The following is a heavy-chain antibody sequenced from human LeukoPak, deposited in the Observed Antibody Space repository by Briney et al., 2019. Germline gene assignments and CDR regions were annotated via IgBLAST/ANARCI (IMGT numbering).Heavy chain of an antibody. CDR1: GFTFSSYA. D-gene: IGHD3/OR15-3a*01. CDR3: AREGGLIIPFDY. V-gene: IGHV3-21*01. J-gene: IGHJ4*02. CDR2: ISGNAIYI. Sequence: GGSLRLSCAASGFTFSSYAMSWVRQAPGKGLEWVSSISGNAIYIDYADSVKGRFTISRDNAKNSLYLQLNSLRAEDTAVYYCAREGGLIIPFDYWGQGTLVTVSS.